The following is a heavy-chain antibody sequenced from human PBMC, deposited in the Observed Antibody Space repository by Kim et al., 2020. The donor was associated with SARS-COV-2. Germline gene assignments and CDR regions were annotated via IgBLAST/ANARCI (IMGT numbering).Heavy chain of an antibody. V-gene: IGHV1-18*01. CDR3: ARDTRVEAVAVWDY. CDR2: ISAYNGNT. D-gene: IGHD6-19*01. Sequence: ASVKVSCKASGYTFTSYGISWVRQAPGQGLEWMGWISAYNGNTNYAQKLQGRVTMTTDTSTSTAYMELRSLRSDDTAVYYCARDTRVEAVAVWDYWGQGTLVTVSS. CDR1: GYTFTSYG. J-gene: IGHJ4*02.